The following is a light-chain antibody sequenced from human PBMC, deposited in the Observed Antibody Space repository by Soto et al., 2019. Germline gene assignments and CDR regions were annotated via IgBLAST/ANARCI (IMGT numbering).Light chain of an antibody. CDR3: QQRSNSIT. V-gene: IGKV3-11*01. CDR2: DAS. CDR1: QSVSSY. J-gene: IGKJ3*01. Sequence: EIVLTQSPATLSLSPGERATLSCRASQSVSSYLAWYQQKPGQAPRLLIYDASNRAPGIPARFSGSGSGTDFPLTISSLEPEEFAGYYCQQRSNSITFGPGTKVDIK.